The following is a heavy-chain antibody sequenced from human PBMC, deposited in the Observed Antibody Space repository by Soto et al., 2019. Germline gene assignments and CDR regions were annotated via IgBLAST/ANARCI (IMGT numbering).Heavy chain of an antibody. CDR2: IYYSGST. Sequence: SETLSLTCTVSGGSVSSGSYYWSWIRQPPGKGLEWIGYIYYSGSTNYNPSLKSRVTISVDTSKNQFSLKLSSVTAADTAVYYCARVPFPVGHYYYYGMDVWGQGTTVTVSS. V-gene: IGHV4-61*01. CDR3: ARVPFPVGHYYYYGMDV. J-gene: IGHJ6*02. D-gene: IGHD1-26*01. CDR1: GGSVSSGSYY.